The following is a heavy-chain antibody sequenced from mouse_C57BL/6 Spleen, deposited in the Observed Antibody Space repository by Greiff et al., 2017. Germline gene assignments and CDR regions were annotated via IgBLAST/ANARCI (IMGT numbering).Heavy chain of an antibody. V-gene: IGHV1-15*01. CDR2: IDPETGGT. CDR3: TRRDRPYCDY. Sequence: VQLQESGAELVRPGASVTLSCKASGYTFTDYEMHWVKQTPVHGLEWIGAIDPETGGTAYNQKFKGKAILTADKSSSTAYMELRSLTSEDSAVYYCTRRDRPYCDYWGQGTTLTVAS. J-gene: IGHJ2*01. D-gene: IGHD3-3*01. CDR1: GYTFTDYE.